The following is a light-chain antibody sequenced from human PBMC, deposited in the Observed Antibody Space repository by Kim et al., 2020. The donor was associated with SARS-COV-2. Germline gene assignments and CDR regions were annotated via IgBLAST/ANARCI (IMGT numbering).Light chain of an antibody. CDR2: ENN. CDR1: SGSIASNY. V-gene: IGLV6-57*03. J-gene: IGLJ3*02. CDR3: QSFDASNQV. Sequence: NFMLTQPHSVSESPGKTVTISCTRISGSIASNYVQWYQQRPGSAPTTVIYENNQRPSGVPDRFSGSIDSSSNSASLTISGLKTEDEADYFCQSFDASNQVLGGGTQLTVL.